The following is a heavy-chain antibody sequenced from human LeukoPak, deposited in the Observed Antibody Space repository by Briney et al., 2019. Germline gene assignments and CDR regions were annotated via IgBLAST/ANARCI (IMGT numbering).Heavy chain of an antibody. CDR1: GGTFSSYA. Sequence: SVKVSCKASGGTFSSYAISWVRQAPGQGLEWMGGIIPIFGTANYAQKFQGRVTITADESTSTAYMELSSLRSGDTAVYYCARGRCSSASCRYSFDYWGQGTLVTVSS. J-gene: IGHJ4*02. V-gene: IGHV1-69*13. D-gene: IGHD2-2*01. CDR2: IIPIFGTA. CDR3: ARGRCSSASCRYSFDY.